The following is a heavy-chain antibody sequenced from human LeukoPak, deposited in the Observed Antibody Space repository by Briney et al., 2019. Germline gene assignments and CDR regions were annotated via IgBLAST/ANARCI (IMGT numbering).Heavy chain of an antibody. D-gene: IGHD2/OR15-2a*01. Sequence: GGSLRLSCAASGFTFSSFAMSWVRQAPGKGREWVSGFSETNSGIYYADSVKGRFTISRDNSRNTLYLQMNSLGVEDTAIYFCAKVVQTGNSMFDYWGQGALVTVSS. CDR1: GFTFSSFA. CDR3: AKVVQTGNSMFDY. V-gene: IGHV3-23*01. CDR2: FSETNSGI. J-gene: IGHJ4*01.